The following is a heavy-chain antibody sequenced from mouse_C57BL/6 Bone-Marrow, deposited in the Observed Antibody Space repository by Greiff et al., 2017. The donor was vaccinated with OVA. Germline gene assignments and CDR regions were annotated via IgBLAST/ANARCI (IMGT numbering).Heavy chain of an antibody. CDR3: ARDYYGSSVAY. V-gene: IGHV14-4*01. D-gene: IGHD1-1*01. CDR1: GFNIKDDY. Sequence: EVQLVESGAELVRPGASVKLSCTASGFNIKDDYMHWVKQRPEQGLEWIGWIDPENGDTEYASKFQGKATITADTSSNTAYLQLSSLTSEDTAVYYCARDYYGSSVAYWGQGTLVTVSA. CDR2: IDPENGDT. J-gene: IGHJ3*01.